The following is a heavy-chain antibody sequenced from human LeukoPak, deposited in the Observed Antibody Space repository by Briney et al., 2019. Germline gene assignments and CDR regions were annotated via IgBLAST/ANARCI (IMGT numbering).Heavy chain of an antibody. Sequence: PGGSLRLSCAPSGFTFSDYYMSWIRQAPGKGLEWVSSISSSAGTIYYADSVKGRFTISRDNAKNSLYLQMNSLRAEDTAVYYCATLWFGELATFDYWGQGTLVTVSS. D-gene: IGHD3-10*01. CDR2: ISSSAGTI. V-gene: IGHV3-11*04. CDR3: ATLWFGELATFDY. CDR1: GFTFSDYY. J-gene: IGHJ4*02.